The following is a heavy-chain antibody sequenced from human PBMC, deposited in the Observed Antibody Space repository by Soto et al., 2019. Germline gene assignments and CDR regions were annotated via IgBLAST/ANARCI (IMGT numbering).Heavy chain of an antibody. D-gene: IGHD3-3*01. CDR3: ARAPCIHLEWLFCRGFSGYYGMDV. CDR1: GYTFTSYY. Sequence: SVKVSCKASGYTFTSYYMHWVRQAPGQGLEWMGIINPSGGSTSYAQKFQGRVTMTRDTSTSTVYMELSSLRSEDTAVYYCARAPCIHLEWLFCRGFSGYYGMDVWGQGTTVTVSS. V-gene: IGHV1-46*01. J-gene: IGHJ6*02. CDR2: INPSGGST.